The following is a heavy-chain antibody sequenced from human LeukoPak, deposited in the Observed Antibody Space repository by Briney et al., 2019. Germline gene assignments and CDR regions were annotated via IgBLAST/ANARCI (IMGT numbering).Heavy chain of an antibody. D-gene: IGHD6-6*01. CDR2: IYYSGST. V-gene: IGHV4-39*07. Sequence: PSETLSLTCTVSGGSISSSSYYWGWIRQPPGRGLEWIGSIYYSGSTYYNPSLKSRVTISIDTSKNQFSLTLTSVTAADTAVYYCARWASVSHEYSSSSDDAFDIWGQGTMVTVSS. J-gene: IGHJ3*02. CDR1: GGSISSSSYY. CDR3: ARWASVSHEYSSSSDDAFDI.